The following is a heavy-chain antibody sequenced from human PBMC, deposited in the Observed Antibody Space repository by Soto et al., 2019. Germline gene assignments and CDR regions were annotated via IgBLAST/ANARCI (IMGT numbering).Heavy chain of an antibody. V-gene: IGHV4-30-4*01. J-gene: IGHJ6*02. Sequence: SETLSLTCTVSGGSISSGDYYWSWIRQPPGKGLEWIGYIYYSGSTYYNPSLKSRVTISVDTSKNQFSLKLSSLTAADTAVYYCARVLHYYYGMDVWGQGTTVTVSS. CDR2: IYYSGST. CDR1: GGSISSGDYY. CDR3: ARVLHYYYGMDV.